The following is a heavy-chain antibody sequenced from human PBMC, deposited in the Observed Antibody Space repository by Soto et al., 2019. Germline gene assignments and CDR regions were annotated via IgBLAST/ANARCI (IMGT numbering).Heavy chain of an antibody. CDR3: ARVTGRYYYGMDV. CDR1: GGSSSGCY. CDR2: INHSGST. Sequence: SQTCCLTWAGYGGSSSGCYWRWIRQPPGKGLEWIGEINHSGSTNYNPSLKSRVTISVDTSKNQFSLKLSSVTAADTAVYYCARVTGRYYYGMDVWGQGTTVTVS. V-gene: IGHV4-34*01. J-gene: IGHJ6*02.